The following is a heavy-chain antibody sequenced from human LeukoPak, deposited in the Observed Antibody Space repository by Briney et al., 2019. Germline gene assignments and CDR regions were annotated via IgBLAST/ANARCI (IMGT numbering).Heavy chain of an antibody. CDR2: IIISSSYI. V-gene: IGHV3-21*01. Sequence: GGALRLSCADPGFTLSSYSMNRGPPAPGEGVGGGSSIIISSSYIYYADSVKGRFTISRDNAKNSLYLQMNSLRAEDTAVYYCARVGFPLLWFGEAPNWFDPWGQGTLVTVSS. CDR3: ARVGFPLLWFGEAPNWFDP. D-gene: IGHD3-10*01. J-gene: IGHJ5*02. CDR1: GFTLSSYS.